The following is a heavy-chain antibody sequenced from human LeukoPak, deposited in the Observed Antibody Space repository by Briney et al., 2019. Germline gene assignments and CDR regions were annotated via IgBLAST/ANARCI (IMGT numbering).Heavy chain of an antibody. J-gene: IGHJ4*02. CDR2: IIPIFGTA. Sequence: ASVKVSCKASGGTFSSYAISWVRQAPGQGLEWMGGIIPIFGTANYAQKFQGRVTITADESTSTAYMELSSLRSEDTAVYYCVHYSNYTVGYWGQGTLVTVSS. V-gene: IGHV1-69*01. D-gene: IGHD4-11*01. CDR3: VHYSNYTVGY. CDR1: GGTFSSYA.